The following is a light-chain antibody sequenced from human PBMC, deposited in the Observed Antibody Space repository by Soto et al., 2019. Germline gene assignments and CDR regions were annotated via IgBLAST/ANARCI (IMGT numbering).Light chain of an antibody. CDR2: AAS. V-gene: IGKV3-15*01. CDR1: QSVTSN. Sequence: EIVMTQSPATLSVSPGERATLSCRASQSVTSNLAWYQQKLGQAPRLLIYAASTRATGVPGRFSGSGSGTEFTLTISSLQSEDFAVYYCQQYDDWPPTFGGGTKVDIK. J-gene: IGKJ4*01. CDR3: QQYDDWPPT.